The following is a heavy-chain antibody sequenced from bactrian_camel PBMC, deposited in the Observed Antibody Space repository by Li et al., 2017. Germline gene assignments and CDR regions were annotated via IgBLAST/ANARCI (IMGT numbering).Heavy chain of an antibody. J-gene: IGHJ4*01. Sequence: QLVESGGGLVQPGGSLRLSCAASGPTSSYSSYCMGWFRQAPGKEREGVASIDGYGSTTYADSVKGRFTISLVKANITLHLQMDNLTPEDTAMYYCAAGRGGGFCFPQIRGQGTQVTVS. CDR1: GPTSSYSSYC. CDR2: IDGYGST. D-gene: IGHD7*01. V-gene: IGHV3-2*01. CDR3: AAGRGGGFCFPQI.